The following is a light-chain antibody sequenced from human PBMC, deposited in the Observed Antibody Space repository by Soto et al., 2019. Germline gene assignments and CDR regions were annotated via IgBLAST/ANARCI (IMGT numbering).Light chain of an antibody. Sequence: EIVLTQSPDTLSLSPGERATLSCRASQNVSSYLAWYQQKPGQAPRLLIFDASNRATGIPARFSGSGSGTDFTLTISNLEPEDFAVYYCQQRSNWQVTFGQGTRLEI. V-gene: IGKV3-11*01. CDR2: DAS. CDR1: QNVSSY. CDR3: QQRSNWQVT. J-gene: IGKJ5*01.